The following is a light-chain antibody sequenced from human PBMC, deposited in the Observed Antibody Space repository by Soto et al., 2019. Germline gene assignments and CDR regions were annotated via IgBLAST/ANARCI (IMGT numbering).Light chain of an antibody. J-gene: IGKJ2*01. Sequence: EIVMTQSPATLSVSPGERATLSCRASQNVNSNSAWYQQKPGQAPRLLLCGASTRDTGVPARFSGSGSEAEFALTITSLRPEDFAIYYCQHFNNWPSYPFGQGTKVDIK. CDR2: GAS. V-gene: IGKV3-15*01. CDR1: QNVNSN. CDR3: QHFNNWPSYP.